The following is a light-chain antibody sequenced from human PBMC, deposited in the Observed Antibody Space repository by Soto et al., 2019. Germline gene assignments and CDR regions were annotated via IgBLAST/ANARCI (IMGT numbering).Light chain of an antibody. CDR3: QQGYSTPLT. CDR1: QSISSY. V-gene: IGKV1-39*01. J-gene: IGKJ1*01. CDR2: AAS. Sequence: DIQMTQSPSSLSASVGDRVTITCRASQSISSYLNWYQQKPGKAPKLLIYAASSLQSGVPSRFSGSGSGTDFTLTISSLQPEDFATYYCQQGYSTPLTFGQGTKVDI.